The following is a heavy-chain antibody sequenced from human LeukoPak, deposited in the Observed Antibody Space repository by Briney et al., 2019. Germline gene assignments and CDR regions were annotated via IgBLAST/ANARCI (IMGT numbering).Heavy chain of an antibody. CDR2: IYTSGST. V-gene: IGHV4-4*09. D-gene: IGHD2-2*01. J-gene: IGHJ5*02. Sequence: SETLSLTCTVSGGSISSYYWSWIRQPPGKGLEWIGYIYTSGSTNYNPSLKSRVTISVDTSKNQFSLKLSSVTAADTAVYYCARGRGLGYCSSTSCYYSNWFDPWGQGTLVTVSS. CDR3: ARGRGLGYCSSTSCYYSNWFDP. CDR1: GGSISSYY.